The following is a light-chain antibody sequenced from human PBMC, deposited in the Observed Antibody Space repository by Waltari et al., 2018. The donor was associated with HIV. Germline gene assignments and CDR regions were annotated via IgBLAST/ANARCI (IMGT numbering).Light chain of an antibody. CDR2: GAS. V-gene: IGKV3-15*01. Sequence: VMTQSPATLSVSPGERATLSCRAGQSVSNNLAWYQQKPGQAPRLLIYGASTRATGIPARFSGSGSGTEFTLIISSLQSEDSAVYYCQQYNKWPPWTFGQGTKVEIK. J-gene: IGKJ1*01. CDR1: QSVSNN. CDR3: QQYNKWPPWT.